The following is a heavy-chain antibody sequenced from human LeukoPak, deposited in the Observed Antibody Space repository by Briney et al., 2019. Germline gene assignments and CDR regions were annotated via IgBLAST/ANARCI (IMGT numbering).Heavy chain of an antibody. D-gene: IGHD1-26*01. CDR1: GYSFTSYW. V-gene: IGHV5-10-1*01. CDR2: IDPSDSYT. Sequence: GESLKISCKGSGYSFTSYWISWVRQMPWKGLEWMGRIDPSDSYTNYSPSFQGHVTISADKSISTAYLQWSSLKASDTAMYYCATGAGSYIYYYYGMDVWGKGTTVTVSS. CDR3: ATGAGSYIYYYYGMDV. J-gene: IGHJ6*04.